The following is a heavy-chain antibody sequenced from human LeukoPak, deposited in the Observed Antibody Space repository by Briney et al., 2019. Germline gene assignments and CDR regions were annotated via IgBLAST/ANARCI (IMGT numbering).Heavy chain of an antibody. D-gene: IGHD1-1*01. CDR2: ISSSGGST. CDR3: AKVGASFYYGMDV. J-gene: IGHJ6*02. V-gene: IGHV3-23*01. Sequence: GGSLRLSCAGSGFTFRNYAMSWVRQAPGKGLEWVSVISSSGGSTYYADSVKGRFTISRDNSKNTLYLQMNSLRAEDTAVYYCAKVGASFYYGMDVWGQGTTVTVSS. CDR1: GFTFRNYA.